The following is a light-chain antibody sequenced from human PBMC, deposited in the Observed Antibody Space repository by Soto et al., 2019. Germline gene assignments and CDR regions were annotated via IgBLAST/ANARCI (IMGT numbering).Light chain of an antibody. V-gene: IGKV3-20*01. J-gene: IGKJ1*01. CDR2: DAS. Sequence: EIMLTQAPGTLSLSPGDSATLSCRASQSVSGSYLAWYQQKPGQAPRLLIYDASSRATGIPDRFSGSGSGTDFTLTISSLQSEDSAVYFCQQYNNWPRTFGQGTKVDIK. CDR1: QSVSGSY. CDR3: QQYNNWPRT.